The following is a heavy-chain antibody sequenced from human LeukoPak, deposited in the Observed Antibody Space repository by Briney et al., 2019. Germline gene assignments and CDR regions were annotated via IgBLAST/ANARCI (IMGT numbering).Heavy chain of an antibody. CDR3: AKHSSSWSYFDY. V-gene: IGHV3-53*01. J-gene: IGHJ4*02. D-gene: IGHD6-13*01. CDR1: GFTVSSNY. CDR2: IYSGGST. Sequence: PGGSLRLSCAASGFTVSSNYMSWVRQAPGKGLEWVSVIYSGGSTYYADSVKGRFTISRDNSKNTLYLQINSLRAEDTAVYYCAKHSSSWSYFDYWGQGTLVTVSS.